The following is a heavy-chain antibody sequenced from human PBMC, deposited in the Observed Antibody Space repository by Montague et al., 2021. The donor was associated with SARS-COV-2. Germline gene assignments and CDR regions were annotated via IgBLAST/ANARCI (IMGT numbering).Heavy chain of an antibody. D-gene: IGHD2-15*01. CDR2: IYTSGRT. CDR3: AGGPAATYYYGMDV. J-gene: IGHJ6*02. CDR1: GGSISSGSYY. Sequence: TLSLTCTVSGGSISSGSYYWSWIRQPAGKGLEWIGRIYTSGRTNYNPSLKSRVTISVDTSKNQFSLKLSSVTAADTAVYYCAGGPAATYYYGMDVWGQGTTVTVSS. V-gene: IGHV4-61*02.